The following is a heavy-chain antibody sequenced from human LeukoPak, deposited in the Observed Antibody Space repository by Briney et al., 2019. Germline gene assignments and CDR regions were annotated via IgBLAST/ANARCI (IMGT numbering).Heavy chain of an antibody. CDR3: ARLVRETTVTYYFYYYMDV. CDR2: ISSSGTT. J-gene: IGHJ6*03. D-gene: IGHD4-17*01. V-gene: IGHV4-39*02. Sequence: SETLSLTCTVSGGSISSIIYSWGWIRQPPGKGLEWIGTISSSGTTHYSPSLKSRVTLSVDPSKNHFSLNLSSVTATDSAVYYCARLVRETTVTYYFYYYMDVWGKGTTVTVSS. CDR1: GGSISSIIYS.